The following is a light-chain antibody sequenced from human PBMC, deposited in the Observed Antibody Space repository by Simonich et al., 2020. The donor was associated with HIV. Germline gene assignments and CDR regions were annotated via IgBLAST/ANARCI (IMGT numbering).Light chain of an antibody. CDR1: QSVSSSY. CDR3: QQYGSSPPYT. CDR2: GAS. V-gene: IGKV3-20*01. Sequence: EIVLTQSPGTLSLSPGERATLSCRAIQSVSSSYLAWYQQKPGQAPRLLIYGASSRATGIPDRFSRSGSGTDFTLTISRLEPEDFAVYYCQQYGSSPPYTFGQGTKLEIK. J-gene: IGKJ2*01.